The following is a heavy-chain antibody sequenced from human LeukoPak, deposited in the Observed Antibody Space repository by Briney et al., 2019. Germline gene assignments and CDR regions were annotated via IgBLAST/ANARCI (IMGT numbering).Heavy chain of an antibody. J-gene: IGHJ4*02. V-gene: IGHV4-34*01. CDR3: ARRDDILTGSPFDY. CDR2: INHSGST. CDR1: GGSFSGYY. D-gene: IGHD3-9*01. Sequence: SETLSLTCAVYGGSFSGYYWSGIRQPPGKGLEWIGEINHSGSTNYNPALKSRVTISVETSKNQFSPKLSSVTAADTAVYYCARRDDILTGSPFDYWGQGTLVTVSS.